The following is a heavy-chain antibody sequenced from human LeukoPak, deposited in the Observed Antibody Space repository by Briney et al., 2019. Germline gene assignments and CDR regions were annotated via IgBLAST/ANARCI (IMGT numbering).Heavy chain of an antibody. CDR1: GGSISSSSYY. J-gene: IGHJ4*02. CDR3: ARLGTTVTTDY. CDR2: IYYRGST. V-gene: IGHV4-39*01. Sequence: SETLSLTCTVSGGSISSSSYYWGWIRQPPGKGLEWIGSIYYRGSTYYNPSLKSRVTISVDTSKNQFSLKLSSVTAAGTAVYYCARLGTTVTTDYWGQGTLVTVSS. D-gene: IGHD4-17*01.